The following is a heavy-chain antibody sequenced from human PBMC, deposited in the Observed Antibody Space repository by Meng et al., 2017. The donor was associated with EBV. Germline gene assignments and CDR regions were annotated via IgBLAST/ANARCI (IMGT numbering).Heavy chain of an antibody. J-gene: IGHJ4*02. CDR3: ARGMRNFNF. V-gene: IGHV1-18*01. Sequence: QVELVQSGAEVKKPGASVQVSCKASGYTVSSFGISWVRQAPGQGPEWMGWISAYNGDTKYAQKFQGRVTVTTDTSTSTAYMELRSLRRDDTAVYYCARGMRNFNFWGQGTLVTVSS. CDR1: GYTVSSFG. CDR2: ISAYNGDT.